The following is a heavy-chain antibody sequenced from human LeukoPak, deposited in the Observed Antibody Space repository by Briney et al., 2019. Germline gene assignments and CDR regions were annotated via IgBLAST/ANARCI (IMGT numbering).Heavy chain of an antibody. D-gene: IGHD2-15*01. V-gene: IGHV4-61*02. CDR2: IYTSGST. J-gene: IGHJ4*02. Sequence: SETLSLTCTVFGGSISSGSYYWSWIRQPAGKGLEWIGRIYTSGSTNYNPSLKSRVTISVDTSKNQFSLKLSSVTAADTAVYYCARDEVADRFDYWGQGTLVTVSS. CDR1: GGSISSGSYY. CDR3: ARDEVADRFDY.